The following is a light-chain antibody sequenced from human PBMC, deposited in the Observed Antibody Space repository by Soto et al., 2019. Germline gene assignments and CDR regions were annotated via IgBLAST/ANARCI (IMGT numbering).Light chain of an antibody. CDR2: DVS. CDR1: SSDVGGYDY. V-gene: IGLV2-14*01. CDR3: SSYTSSTTVV. Sequence: QSALTQPASVSGSPGQSSTISCTGTSSDVGGYDYVSWYQQHPGKAPKLMIFDVSDRPSGVSNRFSGSKSGNTASLTISGLRAEDEADYHCSSYTSSTTVVFGGGTKLTVL. J-gene: IGLJ2*01.